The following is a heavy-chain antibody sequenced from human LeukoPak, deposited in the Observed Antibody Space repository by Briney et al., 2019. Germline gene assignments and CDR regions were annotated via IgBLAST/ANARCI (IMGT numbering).Heavy chain of an antibody. Sequence: GGSLGLSCAASGFTFSSYSMNWVRQAPGKGLEWVSSISSSSSYIYYADSVKGRFTISRDNAKNSLYLQMNSLRAEDTAVYYCARDTPYYDILTGYYNRDAFDIWGQGTMVTVSS. D-gene: IGHD3-9*01. CDR1: GFTFSSYS. V-gene: IGHV3-21*01. CDR3: ARDTPYYDILTGYYNRDAFDI. J-gene: IGHJ3*02. CDR2: ISSSSSYI.